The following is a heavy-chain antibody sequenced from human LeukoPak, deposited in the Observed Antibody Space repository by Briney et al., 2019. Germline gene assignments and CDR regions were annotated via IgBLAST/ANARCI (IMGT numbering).Heavy chain of an antibody. CDR3: AKDIGNSGYDPLDY. V-gene: IGHV3-9*01. CDR2: ISWNSGSI. D-gene: IGHD5-12*01. CDR1: GFTFDDYA. J-gene: IGHJ4*02. Sequence: GGSLRLSCAASGFTFDDYAMHWVRQAPGKGLEWVSGISWNSGSIGYADSVKGRFTISRDSAKNSLYLQMNSLRAEDTALYYCAKDIGNSGYDPLDYWGQGTLITVSS.